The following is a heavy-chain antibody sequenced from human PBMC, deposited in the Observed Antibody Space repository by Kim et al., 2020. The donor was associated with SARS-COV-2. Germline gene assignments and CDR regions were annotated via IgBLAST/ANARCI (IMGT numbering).Heavy chain of an antibody. V-gene: IGHV4-31*03. CDR1: GGSISSGGYY. CDR2: IYYSGST. J-gene: IGHJ3*02. CDR3: AREGYCSGGSCYVRKDAFDI. Sequence: SETLSLTCTVSGGSISSGGYYWSWIRQHPGKGLEWIGYIYYSGSTYYNPSLKSRVTISVDTSKNQFSLKLSSVTAADTAVYYCAREGYCSGGSCYVRKDAFDIWGQGTMVTVSS. D-gene: IGHD2-15*01.